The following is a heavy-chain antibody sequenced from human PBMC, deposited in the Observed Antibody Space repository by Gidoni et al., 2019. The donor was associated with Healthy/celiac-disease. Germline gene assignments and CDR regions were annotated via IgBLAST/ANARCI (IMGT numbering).Heavy chain of an antibody. Sequence: QVTLRESGPALVKPTQTLTLTCTFSGFSLSTSGMCVSWIRQPPGKALEWLALIDWDDDKYYSTSLKTRLTISKDTSKNQVVLTMTNMDPVDTATYYCARIREYCSSTSCDRAYFDYWGQGTLVTVSS. CDR2: IDWDDDK. J-gene: IGHJ4*02. V-gene: IGHV2-70*01. CDR1: GFSLSTSGMC. CDR3: ARIREYCSSTSCDRAYFDY. D-gene: IGHD2-2*01.